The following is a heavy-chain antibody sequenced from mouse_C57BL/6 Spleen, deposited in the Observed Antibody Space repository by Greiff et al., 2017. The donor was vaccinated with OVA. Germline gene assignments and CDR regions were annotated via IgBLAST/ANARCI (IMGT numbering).Heavy chain of an antibody. D-gene: IGHD2-4*01. V-gene: IGHV1-50*01. J-gene: IGHJ3*01. CDR3: ARGDDYDGGLFAY. CDR1: GYTFTSYW. CDR2: IDPSDSYT. Sequence: QVQLQQPGAELVKPGASVKLSCKASGYTFTSYWMQWVKQRPGQGLEWIGEIDPSDSYTNSNQKFKGKATLTVDTSSSTAYLQLSSLTSEDSAVYYCARGDDYDGGLFAYWGQGTLVTVAA.